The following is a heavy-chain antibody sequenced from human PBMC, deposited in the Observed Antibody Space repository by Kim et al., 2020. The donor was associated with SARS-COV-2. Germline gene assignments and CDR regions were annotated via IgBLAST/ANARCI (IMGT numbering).Heavy chain of an antibody. V-gene: IGHV1-2*02. J-gene: IGHJ4*02. Sequence: YARKFQDRVTMTRETSTSTAYMELSRLRSDDTAVYYCARDLDSSGSAFDYWGQGTLVTVSS. CDR3: ARDLDSSGSAFDY. D-gene: IGHD3-22*01.